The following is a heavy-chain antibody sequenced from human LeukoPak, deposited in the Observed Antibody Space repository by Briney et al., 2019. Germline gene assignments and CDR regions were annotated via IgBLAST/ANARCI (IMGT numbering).Heavy chain of an antibody. Sequence: GGSLRLSCAASGFTFTTYDLSWVRQAPGKGLEWVSAISNTGDSTYHADSVKGRFTISRGNSKNTLFLQMNSLRAEDTAVYYCAKDNDPRAYSAYDSYDYWGQGTLVTVSS. J-gene: IGHJ4*02. CDR3: AKDNDPRAYSAYDSYDY. D-gene: IGHD5-12*01. CDR1: GFTFTTYD. CDR2: ISNTGDST. V-gene: IGHV3-23*01.